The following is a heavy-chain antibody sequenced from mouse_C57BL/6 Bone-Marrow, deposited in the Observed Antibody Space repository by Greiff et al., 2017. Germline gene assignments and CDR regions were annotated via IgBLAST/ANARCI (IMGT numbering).Heavy chain of an antibody. CDR3: ARIGNYHYYAMDY. Sequence: QVQLQQSGAELVRPGTSVKVSCKASGYAFTNYLIEWVKQRPGQGLEWIGVINPGSGGTNYNGKFKGKATLTADKSSSTAYMQLSSLTSEDSAVYFCARIGNYHYYAMDYWGQGTSVTVSS. CDR1: GYAFTNYL. J-gene: IGHJ4*01. CDR2: INPGSGGT. V-gene: IGHV1-54*01. D-gene: IGHD2-1*01.